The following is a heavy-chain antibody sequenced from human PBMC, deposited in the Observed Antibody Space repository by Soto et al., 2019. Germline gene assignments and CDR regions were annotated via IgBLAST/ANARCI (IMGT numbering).Heavy chain of an antibody. CDR1: GFTFSSYG. Sequence: GGSLRLSCAASGFTFSSYGMHWVRQAPGKGLEWVAVIWYDGSNKYYADSVKGRFTISRDNSKNTLYLQMNSLRAEDTAVYYCARDQESLVGATYFDYWGQGTLVTVSS. D-gene: IGHD1-26*01. J-gene: IGHJ4*02. CDR2: IWYDGSNK. V-gene: IGHV3-33*01. CDR3: ARDQESLVGATYFDY.